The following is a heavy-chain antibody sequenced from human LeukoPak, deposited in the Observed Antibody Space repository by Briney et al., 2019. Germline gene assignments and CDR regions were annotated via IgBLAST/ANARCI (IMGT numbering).Heavy chain of an antibody. CDR3: ASFIAAAGADFDY. CDR2: IIPIFGTA. Sequence: SVKVSCKASGGTFSSYAISWVRQAPGQGLEWMGGIIPIFGTANYAQKFQGRVTITTDESTSTAYMELSSLRSEDTAVYYCASFIAAAGADFDYRGQGTLVTVSS. D-gene: IGHD6-13*01. J-gene: IGHJ4*02. V-gene: IGHV1-69*05. CDR1: GGTFSSYA.